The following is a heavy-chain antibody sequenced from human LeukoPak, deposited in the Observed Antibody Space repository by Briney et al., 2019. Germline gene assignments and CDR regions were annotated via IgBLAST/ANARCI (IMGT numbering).Heavy chain of an antibody. CDR3: ARGPSLRFLEWPGSYYFDY. CDR2: INHSGST. J-gene: IGHJ4*02. D-gene: IGHD3-3*01. V-gene: IGHV4-34*01. CDR1: GGSFSGYY. Sequence: PSETLSLTCAVYGGSFSGYYWSWIRQPPGKGLEWIGEINHSGSTNYNPSLKSRVTISVDTSKNQFSLKLSSVTAADTAVYYCARGPSLRFLEWPGSYYFDYWGQGTLVTVSS.